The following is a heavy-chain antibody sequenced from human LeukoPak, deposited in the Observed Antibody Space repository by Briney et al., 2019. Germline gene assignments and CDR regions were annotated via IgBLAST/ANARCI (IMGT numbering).Heavy chain of an antibody. CDR2: IYPGDSDT. D-gene: IGHD6-19*01. CDR3: ARSTSGIAVAGTFGYFDY. V-gene: IGHV5-51*01. J-gene: IGHJ4*02. CDR1: GYSFTSYW. Sequence: GESLKISCKGSGYSFTSYWISWVRQMPGKGLEWMGIIYPGDSDTRYSPSFQGQVTISADKSISTAYLQWSSLKASDTAMYYCARSTSGIAVAGTFGYFDYWGQGTLVTVSS.